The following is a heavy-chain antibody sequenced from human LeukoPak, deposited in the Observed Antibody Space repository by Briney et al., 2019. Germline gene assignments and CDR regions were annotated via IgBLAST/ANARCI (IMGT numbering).Heavy chain of an antibody. D-gene: IGHD3-3*01. CDR1: GYSISSDYY. J-gene: IGHJ6*04. CDR3: ARSRESAEGTGLVGV. V-gene: IGHV4-38-2*02. Sequence: SETLSLTCTVSGYSISSDYYWGWIRQTPGKGLEWIGSVYHSGTTYHNPSLKSRVTMSVDTSKNQFSLKLSSVTAADTAVYYCARSRESAEGTGLVGVWGKGTTVTVSS. CDR2: VYHSGTT.